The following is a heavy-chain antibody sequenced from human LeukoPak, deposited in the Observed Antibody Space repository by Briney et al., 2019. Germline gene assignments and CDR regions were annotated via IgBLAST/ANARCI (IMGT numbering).Heavy chain of an antibody. J-gene: IGHJ4*02. V-gene: IGHV3-30*02. Sequence: GGSLRLSCAASGFTFSSYGMHWVRQAPGKGLEWVGFIRYDGSDKYYADSVKGRFTISRDNPKNTLYLQVNSLRAEDTAVYYCAKDSWEVGATSEIDYWGQGTLVTVSS. D-gene: IGHD1-26*01. CDR3: AKDSWEVGATSEIDY. CDR2: IRYDGSDK. CDR1: GFTFSSYG.